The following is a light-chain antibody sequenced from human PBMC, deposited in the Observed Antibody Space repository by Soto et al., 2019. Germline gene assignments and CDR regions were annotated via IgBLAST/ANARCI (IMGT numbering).Light chain of an antibody. Sequence: DIQMTQSPSTLSASVGDRVTIPCRASQSISSWLAWYQQKPEKSPKSLIYGTSTLQRGVPSRFSGSGSGTDFTLTISSLQPDDFATYYCQQYNSYWTFGQGTKVDIK. CDR1: QSISSW. CDR2: GTS. J-gene: IGKJ1*01. CDR3: QQYNSYWT. V-gene: IGKV1-5*01.